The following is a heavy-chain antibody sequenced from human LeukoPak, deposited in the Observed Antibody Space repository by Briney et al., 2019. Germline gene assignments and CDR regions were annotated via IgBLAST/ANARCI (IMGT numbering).Heavy chain of an antibody. CDR2: ISDSGGST. J-gene: IGHJ4*02. D-gene: IGHD6-19*01. V-gene: IGHV3-23*01. CDR3: AKDFWGAVAGINFDY. CDR1: GFTFSSYA. Sequence: GGSLRLSCAASGFTFSSYAMSRVHQAPGKGLEWVSAISDSGGSTYYADSVKGRFTISRDNSKNTLYLQMNSLRAEDTAVYYCAKDFWGAVAGINFDYWGQGTLVTVSS.